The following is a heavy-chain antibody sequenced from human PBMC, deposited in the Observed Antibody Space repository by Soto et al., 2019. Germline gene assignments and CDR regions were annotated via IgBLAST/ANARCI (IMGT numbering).Heavy chain of an antibody. CDR3: ASLANRLGYSSSWYPARYYYYGMDV. CDR2: INHSGST. Sequence: QVQLQQWGAGLLKPSETLSLTCAVYGGSFSGYYWSWIRQPPGKGLEWIGEINHSGSTNYNPSLKSRVTISVDTSKNQFSLKLSSVTAADTAVYYCASLANRLGYSSSWYPARYYYYGMDVWGQGTTVTVSS. CDR1: GGSFSGYY. V-gene: IGHV4-34*01. J-gene: IGHJ6*02. D-gene: IGHD6-13*01.